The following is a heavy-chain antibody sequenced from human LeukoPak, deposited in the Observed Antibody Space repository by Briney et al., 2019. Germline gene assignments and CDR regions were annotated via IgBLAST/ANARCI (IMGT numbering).Heavy chain of an antibody. D-gene: IGHD3-22*01. Sequence: GGSLRLSCAASGFTFSSFGMNWVRQAPGKGLEWVSCISGSSSYIYYSDSVKGRFTISRDNSKNTLYLQMNSLRAEDTAVYYCAKAQTPDYYYDSSGSTFDYWGQGTLVTVSS. CDR1: GFTFSSFG. CDR3: AKAQTPDYYYDSSGSTFDY. CDR2: ISGSSSYI. V-gene: IGHV3-21*04. J-gene: IGHJ4*02.